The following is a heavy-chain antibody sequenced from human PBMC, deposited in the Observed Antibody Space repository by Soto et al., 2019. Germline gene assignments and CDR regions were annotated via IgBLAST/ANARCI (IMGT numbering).Heavy chain of an antibody. CDR3: ARRFPYSSSSGRYYYYGMDV. J-gene: IGHJ6*02. CDR2: IYPGDSDT. D-gene: IGHD6-6*01. CDR1: GYSFTSYW. Sequence: LGESLKISCKGSGYSFTSYWIGWVRQMPGKGLEWMGIIYPGDSDTRYSPSFQGQVTISADKSISTAYLQWSSLKASDTAMYYWARRFPYSSSSGRYYYYGMDVWGQGTTVTVSS. V-gene: IGHV5-51*01.